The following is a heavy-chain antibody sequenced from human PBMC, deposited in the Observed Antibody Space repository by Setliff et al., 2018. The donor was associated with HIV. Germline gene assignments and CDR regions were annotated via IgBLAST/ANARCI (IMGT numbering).Heavy chain of an antibody. J-gene: IGHJ4*02. V-gene: IGHV1-69*05. CDR3: AGSGLGVTSVVLYLSFDY. CDR2: IIPIYGTA. D-gene: IGHD4-4*01. Sequence: SVKVSCKASGGTFSSYAISWVRQAPGQGLEWMGGIIPIYGTANYAQKFQGRVTITTDESTSTAYMGLSRLRSDDTAVYYCAGSGLGVTSVVLYLSFDYWGQGTLVTVSS. CDR1: GGTFSSYA.